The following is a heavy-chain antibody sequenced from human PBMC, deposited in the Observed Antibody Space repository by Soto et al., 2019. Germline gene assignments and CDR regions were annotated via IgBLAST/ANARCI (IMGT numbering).Heavy chain of an antibody. J-gene: IGHJ5*02. CDR2: IYYSGST. Sequence: QVQLQESGPGLVKPSQTLSLTCTVSGGSISSGGYYWSWIRQHPGKGLEWIGYIYYSGSTYYNPSLKSRVTISVDPSKNQFSLKLSSVIAADTAVYYCVRAQVWGNWDWFDPLGQGTLVTVSS. D-gene: IGHD3-16*01. CDR3: VRAQVWGNWDWFDP. CDR1: GGSISSGGYY. V-gene: IGHV4-31*03.